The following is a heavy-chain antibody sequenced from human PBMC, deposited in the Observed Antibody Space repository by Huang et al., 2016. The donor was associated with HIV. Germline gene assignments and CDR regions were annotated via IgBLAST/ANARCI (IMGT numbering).Heavy chain of an antibody. CDR1: GYTFTNYV. CDR2: INAGSGKI. V-gene: IGHV1-3*01. J-gene: IGHJ6*03. CDR3: ARDLRLYYMDV. Sequence: QVQLVQSGAEVRKPGASVKVSCKASGYTFTNYVIHWLRQDPVQKLEWMGWINAGSGKIKYSQKFQCRVTRTRDTTASTAYMELSSLVSEDTAVYYCARDLRLYYMDVWGKGTTITVSS.